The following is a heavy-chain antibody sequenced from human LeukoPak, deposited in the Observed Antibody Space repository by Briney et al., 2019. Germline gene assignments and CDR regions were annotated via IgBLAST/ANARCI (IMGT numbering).Heavy chain of an antibody. CDR2: THYSGST. J-gene: IGHJ3*01. D-gene: IGHD1-26*01. CDR3: AKWEERLRAFDV. V-gene: IGHV4-59*08. Sequence: SGTLSLTCTVSTDSIRNYYWNWVRQPPGKPLEWIGFTHYSGSTFYNPSLKNRVSTLLDTSKNQFSLKLSLVTAADTAMYYCAKWEERLRAFDVWGPGTMVTVSS. CDR1: TDSIRNYY.